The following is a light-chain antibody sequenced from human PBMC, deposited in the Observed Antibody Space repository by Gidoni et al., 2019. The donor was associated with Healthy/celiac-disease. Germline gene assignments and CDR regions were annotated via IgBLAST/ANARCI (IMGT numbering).Light chain of an antibody. CDR2: AAS. CDR3: QQSYRTHT. Sequence: DIQMTQSPSSLSASVGDRVTITCRASQSISSYLNWYQQKPGKAPKLLPYAASSLQSGVPSRFSGSGSGIDFTISSSRLQPEDFATYYCQQSYRTHTFGGGTKVEIK. CDR1: QSISSY. J-gene: IGKJ4*01. V-gene: IGKV1-39*01.